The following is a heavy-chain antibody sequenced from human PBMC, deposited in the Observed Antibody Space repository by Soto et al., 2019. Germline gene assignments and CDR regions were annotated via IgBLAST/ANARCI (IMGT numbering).Heavy chain of an antibody. CDR1: GFSLSTSGVG. CDR3: AHRGYSCSWYDY. D-gene: IGHD6-13*01. J-gene: IGHJ4*02. CDR2: IYWDDDK. Sequence: QITLKESGPTLVKPTQTLTLTCTFSGFSLSTSGVGVGWIRQPPGKALEWLALIYWDDDKRYSPSLKSRLTITKDTSKNRVVLTMTNMDPVDTATYDCAHRGYSCSWYDYWGQGTLVTVSS. V-gene: IGHV2-5*02.